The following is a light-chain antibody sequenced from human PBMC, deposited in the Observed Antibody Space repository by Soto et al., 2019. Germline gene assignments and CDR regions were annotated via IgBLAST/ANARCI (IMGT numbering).Light chain of an antibody. CDR2: AAS. CDR1: QSISSY. J-gene: IGKJ4*01. Sequence: DIQMTQSPSSLSASVGDRVTITCRASQSISSYLNWYQQKPGKAPKLLIYAASSLQSGVPSRFSGSGSGTDFTLTISSLQPEDFATYYCQQTYNTLTFGGGSKVEI. CDR3: QQTYNTLT. V-gene: IGKV1-39*01.